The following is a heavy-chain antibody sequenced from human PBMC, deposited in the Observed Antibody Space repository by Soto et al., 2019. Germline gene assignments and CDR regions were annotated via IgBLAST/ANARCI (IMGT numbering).Heavy chain of an antibody. D-gene: IGHD3-10*01. Sequence: GGSLRLSCAASGFTFSSYEMNWVRQAPGKWLEWVSYISSSGSTIYYADSVKGRFTISRDNAKNSLYLQMNSLRAEDTAVYYCARDRALYGSGSYSTWGQGXLVTVHS. J-gene: IGHJ4*02. CDR3: ARDRALYGSGSYST. CDR2: ISSSGSTI. V-gene: IGHV3-48*03. CDR1: GFTFSSYE.